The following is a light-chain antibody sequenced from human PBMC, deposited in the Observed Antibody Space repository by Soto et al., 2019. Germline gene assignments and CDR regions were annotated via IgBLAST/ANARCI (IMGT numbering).Light chain of an antibody. Sequence: DIQMTQSPSSLSASVGDRVTITCRASQGISTYLAWYQQKPGKVPKLLIYAASTLQSGVPSRFSGSGSGTDFTLTITSLQPEDVATYYCQKYNSALSRGFGQGTKVEIK. CDR3: QKYNSALSRG. V-gene: IGKV1-27*01. CDR1: QGISTY. J-gene: IGKJ1*01. CDR2: AAS.